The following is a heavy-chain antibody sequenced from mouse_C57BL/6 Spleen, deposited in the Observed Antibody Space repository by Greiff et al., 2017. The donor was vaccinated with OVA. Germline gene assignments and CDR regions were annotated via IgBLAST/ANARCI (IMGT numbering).Heavy chain of an antibody. CDR2: IDPSDSYT. CDR3: ARRFGNYESWFAY. CDR1: GYTFTSYW. Sequence: VQLQQPGAELVKPGASVKLSCKASGYTFTSYWMQWVKQRPGQGLEWIGEIDPSDSYTNYNQKFKGKATLTVDTSSSTAYMQLSSLTSEDSAVYYCARRFGNYESWFAYWGQGTLVTVSA. V-gene: IGHV1-50*01. J-gene: IGHJ3*01. D-gene: IGHD2-1*01.